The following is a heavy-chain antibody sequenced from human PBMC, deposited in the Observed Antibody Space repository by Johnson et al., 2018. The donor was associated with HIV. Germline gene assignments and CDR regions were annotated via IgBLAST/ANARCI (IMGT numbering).Heavy chain of an antibody. CDR1: GFTFSSYA. CDR3: ARVGAFGDGISLGAFDI. J-gene: IGHJ3*02. CDR2: IGSAGDT. D-gene: IGHD3-10*01. Sequence: MQLVESGGGLVQPGGSLRLSCAASGFTFSSYAMHWVRQATGKGLEWVSGIGSAGDTYYPGSVKGRLTISRENAKNSLYRQMHSLRAGDTAVYYCARVGAFGDGISLGAFDIWGQGTMVTVSS. V-gene: IGHV3-13*01.